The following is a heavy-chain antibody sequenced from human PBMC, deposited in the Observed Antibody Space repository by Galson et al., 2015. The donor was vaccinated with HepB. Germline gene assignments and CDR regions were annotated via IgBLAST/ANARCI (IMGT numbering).Heavy chain of an antibody. Sequence: SVKVSCKASGYTFTSYGISWVRQASGQGLEWMGWISAYNGNTNYAQKLQGRVTMTTDTYTSTAYMELRSLRSDDTAVYYCARNGPGSYYDFWSGHTGRAFDIWGQGTMVTVSS. D-gene: IGHD3-3*01. V-gene: IGHV1-18*01. CDR3: ARNGPGSYYDFWSGHTGRAFDI. J-gene: IGHJ3*02. CDR2: ISAYNGNT. CDR1: GYTFTSYG.